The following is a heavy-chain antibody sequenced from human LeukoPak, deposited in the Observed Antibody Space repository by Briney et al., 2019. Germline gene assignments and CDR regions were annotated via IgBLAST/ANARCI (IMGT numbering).Heavy chain of an antibody. V-gene: IGHV1-2*02. CDR2: INPNSGGT. D-gene: IGHD5-24*01. Sequence: ASVTVSCKASGYTFTGYYMHWVRQAPGQGLEWMGWINPNSGGTNYAQKFQGRVTMTRDTSISTAYMELSRLRSDDTAVYYCARESERWLQPFDYWGQGTLVTVSS. CDR1: GYTFTGYY. J-gene: IGHJ4*02. CDR3: ARESERWLQPFDY.